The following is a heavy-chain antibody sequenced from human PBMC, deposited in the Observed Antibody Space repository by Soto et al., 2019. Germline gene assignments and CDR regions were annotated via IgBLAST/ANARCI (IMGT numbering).Heavy chain of an antibody. J-gene: IGHJ6*03. CDR2: MNPNSGNT. D-gene: IGHD3-3*02. Sequence: ASVKVSCKASGYTFTSYDINWVRQATGQGLEWMGWMNPNSGNTGYAQKFQGRATMTRNTSISTAYMELSSLRSEDTAVYYCARSERCIRKSFLDCQRYMHVWRKGTTVTLSS. CDR3: ARSERCIRKSFLDCQRYMHV. V-gene: IGHV1-8*01. CDR1: GYTFTSYD.